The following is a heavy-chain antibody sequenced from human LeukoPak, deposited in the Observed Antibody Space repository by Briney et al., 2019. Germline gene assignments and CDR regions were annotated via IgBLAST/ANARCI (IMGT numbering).Heavy chain of an antibody. Sequence: SVKVSCKASGGTFSSYAISWVRQAPGQGLEWMGRIIPILGIANYAQKFQGRVTITADKSTSTAYMELSSLRSEDTAVYYCARVIRGDFWSGYSDYYYYYYMDVWGKGTTVTVSS. V-gene: IGHV1-69*04. J-gene: IGHJ6*03. D-gene: IGHD3-3*01. CDR1: GGTFSSYA. CDR3: ARVIRGDFWSGYSDYYYYYYMDV. CDR2: IIPILGIA.